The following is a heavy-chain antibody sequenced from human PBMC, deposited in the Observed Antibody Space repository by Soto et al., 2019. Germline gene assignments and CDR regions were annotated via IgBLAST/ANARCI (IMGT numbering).Heavy chain of an antibody. V-gene: IGHV1-69*01. D-gene: IGHD1-26*01. CDR2: FLPIFGTT. J-gene: IGHJ3*02. CDR3: ERDRWELPGNAFDI. CDR1: GGTFNTYA. Sequence: QVQLVQSGAEVKKTGSSVKVSCKASGGTFNTYAIIWVRQAPGQGLEWMGGFLPIFGTTNYAQNFQGRVTITADESTSTAYMELSILRAADTDVYYCERDRWELPGNAFDIWGQGTMVTVPS.